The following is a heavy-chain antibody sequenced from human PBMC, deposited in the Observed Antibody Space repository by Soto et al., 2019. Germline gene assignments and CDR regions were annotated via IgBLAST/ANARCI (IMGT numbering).Heavy chain of an antibody. Sequence: QITLKESGPTLVKPTQTLTLTCTFSGFSLSTTRVGVGWIRQPPGKALDWLALIYWDDDKRYSPSLKSRLTITKDTSKNQVVLTMTNMDPIDTPRDYCVHATRVTTGGDYWGQGNLVTVSS. CDR1: GFSLSTTRVG. CDR3: VHATRVTTGGDY. V-gene: IGHV2-5*02. D-gene: IGHD4-17*01. J-gene: IGHJ4*02. CDR2: IYWDDDK.